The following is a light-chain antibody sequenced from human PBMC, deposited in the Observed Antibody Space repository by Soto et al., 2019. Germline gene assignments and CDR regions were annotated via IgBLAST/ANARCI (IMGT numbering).Light chain of an antibody. CDR2: EVS. V-gene: IGLV2-14*01. Sequence: QSALTQPASVSGSPGQSITISCTGTSSDVGGYNYVSWYQQHPGKAPKVMIYEVSHRPSGVSNRFSGSKSGNTASLTISGLQAEDEADYYCSSYASSSTLEWVFGGGTKLTVL. CDR1: SSDVGGYNY. CDR3: SSYASSSTLEWV. J-gene: IGLJ3*02.